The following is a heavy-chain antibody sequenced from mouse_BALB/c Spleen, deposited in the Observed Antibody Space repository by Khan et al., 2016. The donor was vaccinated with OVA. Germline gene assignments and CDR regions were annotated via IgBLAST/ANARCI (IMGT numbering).Heavy chain of an antibody. CDR1: GYTFTNYW. CDR2: INPSTIYT. J-gene: IGHJ4*01. V-gene: IGHV1-7*01. CDR3: ARGMTSYYYAMDY. Sequence: VQLQQSGAELAKPGASVKMSCKASGYTFTNYWMHWVKQRPGQGLEWIGYINPSTIYTEYNQKFKDKATLTADKSSSTAYMQLRSLTSEDSAMYYWARGMTSYYYAMDYWGQGTSVTVSS.